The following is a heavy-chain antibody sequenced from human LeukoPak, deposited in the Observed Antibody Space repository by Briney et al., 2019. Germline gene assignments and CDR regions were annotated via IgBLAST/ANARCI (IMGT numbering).Heavy chain of an antibody. J-gene: IGHJ4*02. Sequence: SETLSLTCSVSGYSISSGYYWGWIRQSPGKGLEWIGSIYHSGSTYYNPSLKSRVTISVDTSKNQFSLKLSSVTAADTAVYYCARASLYYYDSSGYYYYWGQGTLVTVSS. D-gene: IGHD3-22*01. CDR1: GYSISSGYY. CDR3: ARASLYYYDSSGYYYY. V-gene: IGHV4-38-2*02. CDR2: IYHSGST.